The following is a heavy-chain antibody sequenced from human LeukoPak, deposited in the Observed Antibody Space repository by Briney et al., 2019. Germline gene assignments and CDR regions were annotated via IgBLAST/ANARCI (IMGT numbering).Heavy chain of an antibody. CDR2: IGGSVGSM. CDR1: GFTFSSYV. D-gene: IGHD6-13*01. J-gene: IGHJ4*02. V-gene: IGHV3-23*01. Sequence: GGSLRLSCAASGFTFSSYVMSWVRQAPGKGLEWVSNIGGSVGSMFYAASVKGCFAISRDNSKKTLFLQMNNLRVEDTAVYYCAKRGNSWDLFDYWGQGTLVTVSS. CDR3: AKRGNSWDLFDY.